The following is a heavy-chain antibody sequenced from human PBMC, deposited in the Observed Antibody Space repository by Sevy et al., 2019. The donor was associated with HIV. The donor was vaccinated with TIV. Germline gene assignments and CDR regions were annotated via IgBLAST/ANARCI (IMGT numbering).Heavy chain of an antibody. CDR1: GFTFSSYR. D-gene: IGHD2-21*02. J-gene: IGHJ5*02. V-gene: IGHV3-21*01. CDR2: ISSSSYI. Sequence: GGSLRISCAASGFTFSSYRMNWVRQAPGKGLEWVSSISSSSYIYYADSVKGRFTISRDNAKNSLYLQMNSLRAEDTAVYYCAAGTVVTPYWLDPRGQGTLVTVSS. CDR3: AAGTVVTPYWLDP.